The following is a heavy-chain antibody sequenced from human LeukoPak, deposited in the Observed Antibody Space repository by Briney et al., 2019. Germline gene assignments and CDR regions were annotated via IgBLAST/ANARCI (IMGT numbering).Heavy chain of an antibody. V-gene: IGHV3-21*01. D-gene: IGHD3-10*01. Sequence: PGGSLRLSCAASGFTFNSYTMSWVREAPGKGLEWVSPISSSGNYIYHADSVKGRLTISRDDAQNSVYLQMNSLKDEDTAVYYCARSRSSSPYDKNLNFWGQGTLVIVSS. CDR1: GFTFNSYT. CDR3: ARSRSSSPYDKNLNF. CDR2: ISSSGNYI. J-gene: IGHJ4*02.